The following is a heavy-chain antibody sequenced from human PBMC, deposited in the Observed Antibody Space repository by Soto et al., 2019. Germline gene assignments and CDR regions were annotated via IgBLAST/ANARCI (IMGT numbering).Heavy chain of an antibody. CDR2: IFYTGRT. D-gene: IGHD1-1*01. Sequence: XEILWRACTVPGGSISNPSYYWGWVRQLPGKGLEWIGDIFYTGRTYYSPSLKSRVTISIDTSKEQFSLNLPSVTAADTAVYFCAGLTFRIDAASHGRSNWFGRWDPGTLVTVSS. J-gene: IGHJ5*02. CDR3: AGLTFRIDAASHGRSNWFGR. CDR1: GGSISNPSYY. V-gene: IGHV4-39*01.